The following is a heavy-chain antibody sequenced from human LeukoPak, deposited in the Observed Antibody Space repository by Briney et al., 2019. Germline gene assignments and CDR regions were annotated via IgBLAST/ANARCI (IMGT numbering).Heavy chain of an antibody. J-gene: IGHJ4*02. D-gene: IGHD2-2*01. V-gene: IGHV4-34*01. CDR2: INHSGST. CDR3: ARDQRYCSSSSCPWEPFDY. Sequence: SETLSLTCAVYGGSFSGYYWSWIRQPPGKGLEWIGEINHSGSTNYNPSLKSRVTISVDTSKNQFSLKLSSVTAEDTAVYYCARDQRYCSSSSCPWEPFDYWGQGTLVTVSS. CDR1: GGSFSGYY.